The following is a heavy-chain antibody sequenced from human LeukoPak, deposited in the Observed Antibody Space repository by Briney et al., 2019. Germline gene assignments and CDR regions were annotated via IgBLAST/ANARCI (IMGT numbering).Heavy chain of an antibody. CDR3: ATLRYCGGGSCFPKYFQH. D-gene: IGHD2-15*01. CDR1: GGSINSYY. V-gene: IGHV4-59*08. J-gene: IGHJ1*01. Sequence: NPSETLSLTCTVSGGSINSYYWSRIRQPPGKGLEWIGYIYYSGSTNYNPSLKSRVTISVDTSKNQFSLKLSSVTAADTAVYYCATLRYCGGGSCFPKYFQHWGQGTLVTVSS. CDR2: IYYSGST.